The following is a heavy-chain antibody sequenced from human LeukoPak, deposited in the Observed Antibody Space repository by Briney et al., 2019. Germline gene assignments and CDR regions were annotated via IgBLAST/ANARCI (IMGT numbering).Heavy chain of an antibody. D-gene: IGHD6-19*01. CDR3: ARVQRGIAVALDY. CDR1: GFTFSSYE. Sequence: GGSLRLSCAASGFTFSSYEMNWVRQAPGKGLEWVSYISTTGSSIYYADSVKGRFTISRDNVKNLLYLQMNSLRAENTAVYYCARVQRGIAVALDYWGQGTLATVSS. CDR2: ISTTGSSI. V-gene: IGHV3-48*03. J-gene: IGHJ4*02.